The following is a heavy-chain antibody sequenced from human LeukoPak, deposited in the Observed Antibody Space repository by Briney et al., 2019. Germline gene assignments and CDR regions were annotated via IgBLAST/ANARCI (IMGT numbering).Heavy chain of an antibody. Sequence: PSETLSLTCAVYGGSFSGYYWSWIRQPPGKGLEWIGEINHSGSTNYNPSLKSRVTISVDTSKNQFSLKLSSVTAADTAVYYCARWDRLGYYYYYYMDVWGKGTTVTVSS. V-gene: IGHV4-34*01. D-gene: IGHD1-26*01. CDR2: INHSGST. CDR3: ARWDRLGYYYYYYMDV. CDR1: GGSFSGYY. J-gene: IGHJ6*03.